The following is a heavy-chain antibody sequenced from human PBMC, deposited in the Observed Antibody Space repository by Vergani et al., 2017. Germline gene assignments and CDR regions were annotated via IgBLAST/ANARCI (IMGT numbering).Heavy chain of an antibody. CDR1: GFTFSSYA. CDR2: ISYDGSNK. D-gene: IGHD2-2*01. Sequence: QVQLVESGGGVVQPGRSLRLSCAASGFTFSSYAMHWVRQAPGKGLKWVAVISYDGSNKYYADSVKGRFAISRDNSKNTLYLQMNSLRAEDTAVYYCARVLTVVGPSHYWGQGTLVTVSS. J-gene: IGHJ4*02. V-gene: IGHV3-30*01. CDR3: ARVLTVVGPSHY.